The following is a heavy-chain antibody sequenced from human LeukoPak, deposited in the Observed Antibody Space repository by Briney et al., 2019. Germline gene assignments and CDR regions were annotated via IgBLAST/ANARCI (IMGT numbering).Heavy chain of an antibody. CDR2: INPNSGGT. CDR1: GYTFTGYY. Sequence: ASVKVSCKASGYTFTGYYMHWVRQAPGQGLEWMGWINPNSGGTNNAQKFQGRVTMTRDTSISTAYMELSRLRSDDTAVYYCARDRIGAGSNWFDPWGQGTLVTVSS. D-gene: IGHD3-10*01. CDR3: ARDRIGAGSNWFDP. V-gene: IGHV1-2*02. J-gene: IGHJ5*02.